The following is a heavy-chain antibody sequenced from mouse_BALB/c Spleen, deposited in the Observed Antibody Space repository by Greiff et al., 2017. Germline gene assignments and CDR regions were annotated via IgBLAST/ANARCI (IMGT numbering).Heavy chain of an antibody. CDR2: IDPSDSYT. V-gene: IGHV1S127*01. CDR3: TRSGLRYFDY. CDR1: GYTFTSYW. Sequence: QVQLQQSGAELMKPGASVKMSCKASGYTFTSYWMHWVKQRPGQGLEWIGTIDPSDSYTSYNQKFKGKATLTVDTSSSTAYMQLSSLTSEDSAVYYCTRSGLRYFDYWGQGTTLTVSS. D-gene: IGHD1-1*01. J-gene: IGHJ2*01.